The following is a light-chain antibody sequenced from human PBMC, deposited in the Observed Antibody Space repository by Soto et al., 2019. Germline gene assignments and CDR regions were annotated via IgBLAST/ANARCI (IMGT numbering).Light chain of an antibody. CDR3: MQRMEFPWT. Sequence: VVLTQSPLSLRVTPGQPASISCTSSRSLVHRDGNTYLSWFHQRPGQSPRRLIYKVSIRDSGVPDRFSGSGSGTDFTLKISRVETEDIGVYYCMQRMEFPWTFGQGTKVEIK. V-gene: IGKV2-30*02. CDR2: KVS. CDR1: RSLVHRDGNTY. J-gene: IGKJ1*01.